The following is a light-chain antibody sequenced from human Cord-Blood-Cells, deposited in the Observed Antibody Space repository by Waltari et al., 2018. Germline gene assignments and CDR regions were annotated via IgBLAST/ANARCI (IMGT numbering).Light chain of an antibody. Sequence: QSVLTQPPSASGTPGQRVTISCSGSSSNIGSNYVYWYQQPPGTAPNLLIYRNNQRPSGVPARFSGSKSGTSASLAISGLRSEDEADYYCAAWDDSLSVWVFGGGTKLTVL. CDR3: AAWDDSLSVWV. V-gene: IGLV1-47*01. J-gene: IGLJ3*02. CDR2: RNN. CDR1: SSNIGSNY.